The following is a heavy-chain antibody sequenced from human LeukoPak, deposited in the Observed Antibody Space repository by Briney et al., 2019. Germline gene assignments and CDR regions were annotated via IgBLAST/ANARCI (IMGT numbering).Heavy chain of an antibody. CDR3: ARNPAGIGDY. CDR1: GFTFSSYA. D-gene: IGHD1-26*01. CDR2: ISGSGGST. V-gene: IGHV3-23*01. J-gene: IGHJ4*02. Sequence: GGSLRLSCAASGFTFSSYAMSWVRQAPGKGLEWVSAISGSGGSTYYADSVKGRFTVSRDNAKNSLYLQMNSLRDEDTAVYYCARNPAGIGDYWGQGTLVTVSS.